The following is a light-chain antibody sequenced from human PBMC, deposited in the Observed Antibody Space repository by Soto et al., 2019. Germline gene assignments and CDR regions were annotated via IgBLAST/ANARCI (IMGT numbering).Light chain of an antibody. CDR2: KAS. CDR1: QSISSW. J-gene: IGKJ1*01. V-gene: IGKV1-5*03. Sequence: DIPMTQSPSTLSASVGDRVTITCRASQSISSWLAWYQQKPGKAPKRLIYKASTLESGVPARFSGSGSGTECTLTISSLQPDDFATYYCQQYITFPRTFGQGTKVDIK. CDR3: QQYITFPRT.